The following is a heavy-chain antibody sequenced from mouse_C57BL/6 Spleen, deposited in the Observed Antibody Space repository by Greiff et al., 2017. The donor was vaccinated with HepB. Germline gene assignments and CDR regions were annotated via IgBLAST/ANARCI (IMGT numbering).Heavy chain of an antibody. CDR1: GFNIKDDY. CDR2: IDPENGDT. V-gene: IGHV14-4*01. CDR3: TTRDYDGSSQFAY. Sequence: VQLQQSGAELVRPGASVKLSCTASGFNIKDDYMHWVKQRPEQGLEWIGWIDPENGDTEYASKFQGKATITADTSSNTAYLQLSSLTTEDTAVYYCTTRDYDGSSQFAYWGQGTLVTVSA. D-gene: IGHD1-1*01. J-gene: IGHJ3*01.